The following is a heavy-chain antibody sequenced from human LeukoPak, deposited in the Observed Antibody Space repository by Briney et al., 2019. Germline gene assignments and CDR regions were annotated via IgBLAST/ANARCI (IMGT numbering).Heavy chain of an antibody. J-gene: IGHJ4*02. V-gene: IGHV4-34*01. CDR1: GGSISSYY. CDR3: ARSRGWLQSHPLGY. D-gene: IGHD5-24*01. CDR2: IHHSGST. Sequence: PSETLSLTCTVSGGSISSYYWSRIRQPPGKGLECIGEIHHSGSTNYNPSLKSRVTLSVDTSKNQFSLKLSSVTAADTAVYYCARSRGWLQSHPLGYWGQGTLVTVSS.